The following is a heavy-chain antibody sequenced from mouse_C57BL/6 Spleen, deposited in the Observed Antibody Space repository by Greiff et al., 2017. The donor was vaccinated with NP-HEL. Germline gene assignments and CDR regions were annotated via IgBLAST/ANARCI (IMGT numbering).Heavy chain of an antibody. CDR3: ARGYYGSSYGFAY. Sequence: VQLQQSGAELVKPGASVKMSCKASGYTFTTYPIEWMKQNHGKSLEWIGNFHPYNDDTKYNEKFKGKATLTVEKSSSTVSLELSRLTSDDSAVYYCARGYYGSSYGFAYWGQGTLVTVSA. CDR1: GYTFTTYP. J-gene: IGHJ3*01. CDR2: FHPYNDDT. D-gene: IGHD1-1*01. V-gene: IGHV1-47*01.